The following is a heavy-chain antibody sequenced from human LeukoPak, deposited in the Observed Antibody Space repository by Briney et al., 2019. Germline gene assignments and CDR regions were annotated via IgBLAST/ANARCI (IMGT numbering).Heavy chain of an antibody. CDR1: GFTFTSSA. V-gene: IGHV1-58*02. CDR3: AADATTPYSSSWYLDYYYYMDV. Sequence: ASVKVSCKASGFTFTSSAMRWVRQARGQRLEWIGWIVVGSGNTNYAQKFQERVTITRDMSTSTAYMELSSLRSEDTAVYYCAADATTPYSSSWYLDYYYYMDVWGKGTTVTVSS. D-gene: IGHD6-13*01. CDR2: IVVGSGNT. J-gene: IGHJ6*03.